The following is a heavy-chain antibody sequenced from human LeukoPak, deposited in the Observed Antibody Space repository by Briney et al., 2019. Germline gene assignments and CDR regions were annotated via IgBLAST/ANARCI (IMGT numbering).Heavy chain of an antibody. CDR1: GFTFSDYW. D-gene: IGHD1-1*01. V-gene: IGHV3-74*01. Sequence: GGSLRLSCAVSGFTFSDYWMHWVRQVPGKGLVWVSRITSDGRSTNYADSVKGRFTVSRDNAKNTRYLQMNSLRAEDTAVYYCARGFATGRVGSFDYWGQGTLVTVSS. CDR3: ARGFATGRVGSFDY. J-gene: IGHJ4*02. CDR2: ITSDGRST.